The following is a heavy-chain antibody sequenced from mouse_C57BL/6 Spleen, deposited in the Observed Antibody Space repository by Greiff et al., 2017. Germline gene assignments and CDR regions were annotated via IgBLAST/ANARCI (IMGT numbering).Heavy chain of an antibody. Sequence: EVHLVESGGGLVKPGGSLKLSCAASGFTFSDYGMHWVRQAPEKGLEWVANISSGSSTNYYADTVKGRFTISRNHAKNTLFVQVTSLRSEDTAMYYCARRAGAMDDWGQGTSVTVSS. CDR2: ISSGSSTN. V-gene: IGHV5-17*01. CDR1: GFTFSDYG. CDR3: ARRAGAMDD. J-gene: IGHJ4*01.